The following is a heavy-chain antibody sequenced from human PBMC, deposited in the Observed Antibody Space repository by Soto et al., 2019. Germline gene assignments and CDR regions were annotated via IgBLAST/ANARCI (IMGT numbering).Heavy chain of an antibody. V-gene: IGHV1-69*01. Sequence: QVQLVQSGAEVKKPGSSVKVSCKASGGSFSRYAFSWVRQAPGQGLEWMGGIIPMFGTANYAQKFQGRVTITADESTTTAYMELSGLRSEDTAVYYCARVLYGDGDYFDYWGQGSLVTVSS. CDR2: IIPMFGTA. D-gene: IGHD4-17*01. CDR3: ARVLYGDGDYFDY. CDR1: GGSFSRYA. J-gene: IGHJ4*02.